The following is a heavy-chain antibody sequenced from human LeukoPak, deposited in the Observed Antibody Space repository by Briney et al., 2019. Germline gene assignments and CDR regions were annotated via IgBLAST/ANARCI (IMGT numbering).Heavy chain of an antibody. CDR3: ARDWGARNYGWHFDL. CDR2: ISYGGNNK. CDR1: GFTFSNYA. J-gene: IGHJ2*01. Sequence: GRSLRLSCVASGFTFSNYAMHWARQAPGKGLQWMAVISYGGNNKYYADSVKGRFTISRDNSKNTLYLQMNSLRAEDTAVFYCARDWGARNYGWHFDLWGRGTLVTVSS. D-gene: IGHD3-16*01. V-gene: IGHV3-30*01.